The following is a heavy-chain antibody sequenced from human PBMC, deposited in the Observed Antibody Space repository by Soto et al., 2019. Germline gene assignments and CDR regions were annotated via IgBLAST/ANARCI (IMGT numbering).Heavy chain of an antibody. CDR1: GFTFSSYG. CDR2: ISYDGSNK. J-gene: IGHJ6*02. V-gene: IGHV3-30*18. D-gene: IGHD2-21*01. CDR3: AKDIEVGAAIYYYYGMDV. Sequence: QVQLVESGGGVVQPGRSLRLSCAASGFTFSSYGMHWVRQAPGKGLEWVAVISYDGSNKYYADSVKGRFTISRDNSKNTLYLQMNSLRAEDTAVYYCAKDIEVGAAIYYYYGMDVWGQGTTVTVSS.